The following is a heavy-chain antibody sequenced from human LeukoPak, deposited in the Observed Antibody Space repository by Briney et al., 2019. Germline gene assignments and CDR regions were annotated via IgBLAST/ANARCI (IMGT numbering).Heavy chain of an antibody. J-gene: IGHJ4*02. D-gene: IGHD3-22*01. CDR3: ARDLYYDGSG. CDR2: ILENGSYQ. V-gene: IGHV3-33*08. Sequence: PGGSLRLSCAASGFTFSNYMMHWVRQAPGKGLDWVAVILENGSYQYYADSVKGRFTISRDNAKNTLYLQMNSLRAEDTAVYYCARDLYYDGSGRGQGTLVTVSS. CDR1: GFTFSNYM.